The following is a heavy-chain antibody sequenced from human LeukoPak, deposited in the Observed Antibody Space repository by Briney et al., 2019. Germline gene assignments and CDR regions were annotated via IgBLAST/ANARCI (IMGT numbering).Heavy chain of an antibody. V-gene: IGHV4-34*01. D-gene: IGHD1-26*01. J-gene: IGHJ4*02. CDR1: GGSISSGGYY. Sequence: SETLSLTCAVSGGSISSGGYYWSWIRQPPGKGLEWIGEINHSGSTNYNPSLKSRVTISVDTSKNQFSLKLSSVTAADTAVYYCARGGRPGGIDYWGQGTQVTVSS. CDR3: ARGGRPGGIDY. CDR2: INHSGST.